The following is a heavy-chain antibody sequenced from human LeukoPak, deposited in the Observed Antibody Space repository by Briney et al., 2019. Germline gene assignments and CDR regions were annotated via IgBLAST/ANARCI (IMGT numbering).Heavy chain of an antibody. V-gene: IGHV3-30*03. CDR2: ISYDGSNK. D-gene: IGHD6-13*01. CDR3: ARDQVAAAGRTDNWFDP. Sequence: GGSLRLSCVASGFSFSSFGMHWVRQAPGKGLEWVAVISYDGSNKFYADSVKGRFTISRDNSKNTLYLQMNSLRAEDTAVYYCARDQVAAAGRTDNWFDPWGQGTLVTVSS. CDR1: GFSFSSFG. J-gene: IGHJ5*02.